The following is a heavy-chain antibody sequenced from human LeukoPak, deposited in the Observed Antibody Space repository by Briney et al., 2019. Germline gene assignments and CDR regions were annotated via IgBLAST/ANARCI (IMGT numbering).Heavy chain of an antibody. J-gene: IGHJ4*02. CDR3: AREKYTCGRSFYFEF. Sequence: ASVKVSCKASGYTFSHYGISWVRQAPGQGLEWVGWISAHTGKTSYAQKVQGRVTMTTDTSTSTAYMDLWSLRPDDTAVYYCAREKYTCGRSFYFEFWGQGTLVSVSS. CDR2: ISAHTGKT. D-gene: IGHD5-18*01. CDR1: GYTFSHYG. V-gene: IGHV1-18*01.